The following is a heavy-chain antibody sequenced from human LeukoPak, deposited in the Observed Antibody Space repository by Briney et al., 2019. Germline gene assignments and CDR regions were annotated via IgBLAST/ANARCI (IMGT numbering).Heavy chain of an antibody. CDR2: INHSGST. CDR1: GGSFSGYY. J-gene: IGHJ5*02. Sequence: SETLSLTCAVYGGSFSGYYWSWIRQPPGKGLEWIGEINHSGSTNYNPSLKSRVTISVDTSKNQFSLKLSSVTAADTAVYYCARRAAAGNAMRRRNGFDPWGQGTLVTVSS. V-gene: IGHV4-34*01. D-gene: IGHD6-13*01. CDR3: ARRAAAGNAMRRRNGFDP.